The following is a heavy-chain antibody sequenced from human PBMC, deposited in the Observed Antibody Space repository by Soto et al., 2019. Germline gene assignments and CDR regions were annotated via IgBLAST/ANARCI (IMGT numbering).Heavy chain of an antibody. J-gene: IGHJ6*02. V-gene: IGHV3-33*01. CDR3: ARDFISASYYDFWSGYFHYYGMDV. Sequence: GGSLRLSCAASGFTFSSYGMHWVRQAPGKGLEWVAVIWYDGSNKYYADSVKGRFTISRDNSKNTLYLQMNSLRAEDTAVYYCARDFISASYYDFWSGYFHYYGMDVWGQGTTVTVSS. CDR1: GFTFSSYG. CDR2: IWYDGSNK. D-gene: IGHD3-3*01.